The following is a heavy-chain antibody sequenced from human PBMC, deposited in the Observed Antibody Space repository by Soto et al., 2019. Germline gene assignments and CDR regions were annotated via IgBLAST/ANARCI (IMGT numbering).Heavy chain of an antibody. V-gene: IGHV4-4*02. J-gene: IGHJ6*02. CDR3: ARDKTSRPYYDILTGSYGMDV. D-gene: IGHD3-9*01. CDR2: IYHSGST. Sequence: SETLSLTCAVSGGSISSSNWWSWVRQPPGKGLEWIGEIYHSGSTNYNPSLKSRVTISVDKSKNQFSLKLSSVTAADTAVYYCARDKTSRPYYDILTGSYGMDVWGQGTTVTVSS. CDR1: GGSISSSNW.